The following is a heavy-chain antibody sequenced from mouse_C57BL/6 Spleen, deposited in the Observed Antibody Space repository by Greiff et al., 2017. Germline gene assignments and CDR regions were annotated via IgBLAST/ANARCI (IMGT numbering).Heavy chain of an antibody. D-gene: IGHD3-2*02. CDR2: IYPGGGYT. V-gene: IGHV1-63*01. J-gene: IGHJ2*01. CDR3: AREGDSSGYPFDY. CDR1: GYTFTNYW. Sequence: QVQLKESGAELVRPGTSVKMSCKASGYTFTNYWIGWAKQRPGHGLEWIGDIYPGGGYTNYNEKFKGKATLTADKSSSTAYMQFSSLTSEDSAIYYCAREGDSSGYPFDYWGQGTTLTVSS.